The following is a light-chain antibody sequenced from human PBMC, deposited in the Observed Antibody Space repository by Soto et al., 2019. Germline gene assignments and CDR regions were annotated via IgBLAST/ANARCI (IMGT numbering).Light chain of an antibody. V-gene: IGKV3-20*01. J-gene: IGKJ1*01. Sequence: EIVLTQSPATLSVSPGERATLSCRSIQRVSSNLAWYQQKPGKAPRLLIYGASTMATGIPDRFSGSGSGADYTLTISSLEPEDSARYYCQQYGCSLWTFGEGTKVDIK. CDR2: GAS. CDR3: QQYGCSLWT. CDR1: QRVSSN.